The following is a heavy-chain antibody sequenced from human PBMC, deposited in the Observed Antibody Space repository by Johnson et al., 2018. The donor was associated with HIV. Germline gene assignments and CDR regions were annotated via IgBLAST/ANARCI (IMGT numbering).Heavy chain of an antibody. D-gene: IGHD5-24*01. CDR2: LFSGGSI. J-gene: IGHJ3*02. CDR3: ARACRDGYTCDAFDS. CDR1: GFTVSSYY. Sequence: VQLVESGGGLVQPGGSLRLSCAASGFTVSSYYMSWVRQAPGKGLEWVSVLFSGGSIYFADSVKGRFTISRDNSKNTLYLQMNSLRAEDTAVYYCARACRDGYTCDAFDSWGQGTKVTVSS. V-gene: IGHV3-66*01.